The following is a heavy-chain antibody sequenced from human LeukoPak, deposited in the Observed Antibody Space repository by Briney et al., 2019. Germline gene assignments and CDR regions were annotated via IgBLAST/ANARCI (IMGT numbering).Heavy chain of an antibody. D-gene: IGHD5-24*01. Sequence: GGSLRLSCAASGFTFSNAWMSWVRQAPGKGLEWVSAISGSGGSTYYADSVKGRFTISRDNSKNTLYLQMNSLRAEDTAVYYCAKAPSRDGYKLDWYFDLWGRGTLVTVSS. V-gene: IGHV3-23*01. CDR1: GFTFSNAW. CDR3: AKAPSRDGYKLDWYFDL. CDR2: ISGSGGST. J-gene: IGHJ2*01.